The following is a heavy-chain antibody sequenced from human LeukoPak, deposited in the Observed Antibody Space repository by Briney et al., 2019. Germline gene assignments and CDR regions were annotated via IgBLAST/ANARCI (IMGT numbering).Heavy chain of an antibody. Sequence: ASVKVSCKASGYTFTGYYMHWVRQAPGQGLEWMGWINPNSGGTNYAQKFQGRVTMTRDTSISTAYMELSRLRSDDTAVYYCARDNHYYGSGSYYNWFDPWGQGTLVTVSS. V-gene: IGHV1-2*02. CDR3: ARDNHYYGSGSYYNWFDP. D-gene: IGHD3-10*01. J-gene: IGHJ5*02. CDR1: GYTFTGYY. CDR2: INPNSGGT.